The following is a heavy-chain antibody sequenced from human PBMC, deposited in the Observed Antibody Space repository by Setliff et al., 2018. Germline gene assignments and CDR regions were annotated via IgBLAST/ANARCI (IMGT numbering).Heavy chain of an antibody. CDR1: GLTFADAW. D-gene: IGHD1-26*01. CDR2: ISYDGSNK. J-gene: IGHJ5*02. V-gene: IGHV3-30-3*01. Sequence: GGSLRLSCTASGLTFADAWMNWVRQAPGKGLEWVAVISYDGSNKYYADSVKGRFTISRDNSKNTLYLQMNSLRAEDTAVYYCARSSLVGAISTWFDPWGQGTLVTVSS. CDR3: ARSSLVGAISTWFDP.